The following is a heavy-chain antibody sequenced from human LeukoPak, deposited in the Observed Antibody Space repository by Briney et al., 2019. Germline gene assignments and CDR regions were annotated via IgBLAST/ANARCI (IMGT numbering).Heavy chain of an antibody. V-gene: IGHV5-51*01. D-gene: IGHD4-17*01. CDR1: GYSFTNYW. CDR2: IYPGDSDT. CDR3: ARDYSDYVGAFDI. Sequence: GGSLKISCKGSGYSFTNYWIGWVRQMPGKGLEWMGIIYPGDSDTRYSPSFQGHVTMSADKSISTAYLQWSSLQASDTAIYYCARDYSDYVGAFDIWGQGTMVTVSS. J-gene: IGHJ3*02.